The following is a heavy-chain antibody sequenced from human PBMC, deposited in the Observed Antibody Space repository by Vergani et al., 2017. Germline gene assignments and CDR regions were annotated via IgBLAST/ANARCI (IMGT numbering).Heavy chain of an antibody. V-gene: IGHV3-48*02. J-gene: IGHJ6*03. Sequence: EVQLVESGGGLVQPGGSLRLSCAASGFTFSSYSMNWVRQAPGKGLEWVSYISSSSSTIYYADSVKGRFHISSDNAKNSLYLQMNSLRDEDTAVYYCAREYYDFWSGYYYYYYYMDVWGKGTTVTVSS. CDR2: ISSSSSTI. CDR1: GFTFSSYS. D-gene: IGHD3-3*01. CDR3: AREYYDFWSGYYYYYYYMDV.